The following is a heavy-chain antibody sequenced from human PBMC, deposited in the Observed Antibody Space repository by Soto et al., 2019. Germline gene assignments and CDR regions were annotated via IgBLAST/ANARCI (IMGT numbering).Heavy chain of an antibody. CDR2: INHSWSA. CDR3: ARHHDS. V-gene: IGHV4-34*01. J-gene: IGHJ4*02. Sequence: SETLSLTCDVYGGSFSGYIWAWIRQTPGKGLQFIGQINHSWSANYDPSVKSRFTRALDACKNEFSLKLSSVTAEDTAVYYCARHHDSWGQGTLVTVSS. CDR1: GGSFSGYI.